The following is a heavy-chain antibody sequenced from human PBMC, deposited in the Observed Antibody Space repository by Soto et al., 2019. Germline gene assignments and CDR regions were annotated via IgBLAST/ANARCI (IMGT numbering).Heavy chain of an antibody. CDR1: GFTFSSYG. CDR2: ISYDGSNK. CDR3: AKDRDYGGNSGTWYFDL. D-gene: IGHD4-17*01. V-gene: IGHV3-30*18. J-gene: IGHJ2*01. Sequence: GGSLRLSGAASGFTFSSYGMHWVRQAPGKGLEWVAVISYDGSNKYYADSVKGRFTISRENSKNTLFLQMNSLGAEDTAVYYCAKDRDYGGNSGTWYFDLWGSGTLVTSPQ.